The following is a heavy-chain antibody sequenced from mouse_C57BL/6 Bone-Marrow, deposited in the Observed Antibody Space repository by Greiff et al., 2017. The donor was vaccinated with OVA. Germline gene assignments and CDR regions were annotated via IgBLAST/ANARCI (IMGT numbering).Heavy chain of an antibody. CDR1: GYTFTSYW. CDR2: IDPSDSYT. Sequence: QVQLQQPGAEPVRPGTSVKLSCKASGYTFTSYWMHWVKKRPGQGLEWIGVIDPSDSYTNYNQKFKGKATLTVDTSSSTAYMQLSSLTSEDSAVYYCARGASSGPPWGQGTLVTVSA. D-gene: IGHD3-2*02. J-gene: IGHJ3*01. CDR3: ARGASSGPP. V-gene: IGHV1-59*01.